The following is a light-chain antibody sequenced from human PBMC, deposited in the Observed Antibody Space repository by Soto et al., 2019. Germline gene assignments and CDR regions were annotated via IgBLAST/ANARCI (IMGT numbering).Light chain of an antibody. CDR2: GAS. CDR1: QSVSSN. V-gene: IGKV3-15*01. J-gene: IGKJ2*01. CDR3: QQYNNWYT. Sequence: EIVMTQSPATLSVSPGERATLSCRASQSVSSNLAWYQQKPGQAPRLLIYGASTRATGIPARFSGSGSGTEFTLTSSSLQYLEFAVYYCQQYNNWYTFGQGTKLEIK.